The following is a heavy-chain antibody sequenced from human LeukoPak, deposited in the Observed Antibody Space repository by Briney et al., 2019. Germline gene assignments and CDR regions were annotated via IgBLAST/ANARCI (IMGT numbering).Heavy chain of an antibody. CDR1: GFTFSSYS. CDR3: ARGGSIAVAWPFDY. J-gene: IGHJ4*02. Sequence: GSLRLSCAASGFTFSSYSMNWVRQAPGKGLEWVSCISTSSDYIYYAASVKGRFTISRDNAKNSLYLQMNSLRAGDTAVYYCARGGSIAVAWPFDYWGQGTLVTVSS. CDR2: ISTSSDYI. D-gene: IGHD6-19*01. V-gene: IGHV3-21*01.